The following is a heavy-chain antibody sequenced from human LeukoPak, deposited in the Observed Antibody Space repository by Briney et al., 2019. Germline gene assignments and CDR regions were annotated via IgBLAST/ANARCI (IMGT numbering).Heavy chain of an antibody. V-gene: IGHV4-61*08. CDR2: IYYSGSS. CDR1: GGSISSGDYY. J-gene: IGHJ2*01. Sequence: SETLSLTCTVSGGSISSGDYYWSWIRQPPGKGLEWIVDIYYSGSSNYNPSLKSRVTISIDTSKNQFSLNLSSVTAADTAVYYCARAPLQVVVLTTPHNWWFDLWGRGTLVTVSS. CDR3: ARAPLQVVVLTTPHNWWFDL. D-gene: IGHD2-21*02.